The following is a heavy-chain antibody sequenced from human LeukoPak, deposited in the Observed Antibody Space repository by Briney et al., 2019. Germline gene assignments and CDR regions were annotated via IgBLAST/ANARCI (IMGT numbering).Heavy chain of an antibody. V-gene: IGHV1-2*02. CDR3: ARGYCTNGVCYSRPDY. CDR1: GYTFTGYY. Sequence: ASVKVSCKASGYTFTGYYMHWVRQAPGQGLEWMGWINPNSGGTNYAQKFQGRVTMTRDTSISTAYMELSRLRSDDTAVYYCARGYCTNGVCYSRPDYWGQGTLVTVSS. D-gene: IGHD2-8*01. J-gene: IGHJ4*02. CDR2: INPNSGGT.